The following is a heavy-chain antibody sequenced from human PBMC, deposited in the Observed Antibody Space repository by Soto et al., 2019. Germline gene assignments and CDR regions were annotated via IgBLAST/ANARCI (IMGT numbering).Heavy chain of an antibody. V-gene: IGHV1-3*05. Sequence: QVQLVQSGAEEKKPGASVKVSCKASGYTFTDYAIHWVRQAPGQWLEWMGWINAGNGNTKYSQRFQGRVAITMDTSARTCYMELSSLRAEHTAMYYSARGPRDQYPYSYGIEVWGQGTTVIVSS. D-gene: IGHD2-2*01. CDR2: INAGNGNT. CDR1: GYTFTDYA. J-gene: IGHJ6*02. CDR3: ARGPRDQYPYSYGIEV.